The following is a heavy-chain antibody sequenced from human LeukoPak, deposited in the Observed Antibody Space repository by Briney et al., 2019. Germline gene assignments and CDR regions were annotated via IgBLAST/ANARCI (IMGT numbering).Heavy chain of an antibody. CDR3: ARFDSSGYYYLDY. D-gene: IGHD3-22*01. V-gene: IGHV4-30-2*01. J-gene: IGHJ4*02. CDR2: TYHSGST. CDR1: GGSISSGGYY. Sequence: SQTLSLTCTVSGGSISSGGYYWSWIRQPPGKGLEWIGYTYHSGSTYYNPSLKSRVTISVDRSKNQFSLKLSSVTAADTAVYYCARFDSSGYYYLDYWGQGTLVTVSS.